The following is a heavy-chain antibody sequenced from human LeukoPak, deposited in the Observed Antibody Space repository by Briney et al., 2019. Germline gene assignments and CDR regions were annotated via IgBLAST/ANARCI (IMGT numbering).Heavy chain of an antibody. D-gene: IGHD2-2*01. Sequence: ASVKVSCKASGYTFTSYGISWVRQAPGQGLEWMGWINPNDGDTYYAQKFQGRVTMTRDTSISTAHMEVSRLRSDDTAVYYCARANFLYCSSTSCLFDYWGQGTLVTVSS. J-gene: IGHJ4*02. CDR1: GYTFTSYG. CDR2: INPNDGDT. V-gene: IGHV1-2*02. CDR3: ARANFLYCSSTSCLFDY.